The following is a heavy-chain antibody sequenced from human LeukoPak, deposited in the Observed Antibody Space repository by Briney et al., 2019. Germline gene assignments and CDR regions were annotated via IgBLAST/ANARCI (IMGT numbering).Heavy chain of an antibody. J-gene: IGHJ6*02. V-gene: IGHV1-2*04. CDR3: ARAPGDYPGTCYYYGMDV. CDR2: INPNSGGT. D-gene: IGHD4-17*01. CDR1: GYTFTGYY. Sequence: ASVKVSCKASGYTFTGYYMHWVRQAPGQGLEWMGWINPNSGGTNYAQKFQGWVTMTRDTSISTAYMELSRLRSDDTAVYYCARAPGDYPGTCYYYGMDVWGQGTTVTVSS.